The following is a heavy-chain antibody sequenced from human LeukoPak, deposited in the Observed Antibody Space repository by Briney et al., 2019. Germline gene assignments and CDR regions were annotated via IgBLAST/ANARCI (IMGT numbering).Heavy chain of an antibody. CDR3: ARDLFPMVRGVVGYFYYYMDV. J-gene: IGHJ6*03. D-gene: IGHD3-10*01. Sequence: ASVKVSCKASGYTFTGYYMHWVRQASGKGLEWMGWINPISGNTNYAQKFQGSVTMTRDTSITPVSMELNRLPSDDTAVYYCARDLFPMVRGVVGYFYYYMDVWGKGTTVTV. CDR1: GYTFTGYY. V-gene: IGHV1-2*02. CDR2: INPISGNT.